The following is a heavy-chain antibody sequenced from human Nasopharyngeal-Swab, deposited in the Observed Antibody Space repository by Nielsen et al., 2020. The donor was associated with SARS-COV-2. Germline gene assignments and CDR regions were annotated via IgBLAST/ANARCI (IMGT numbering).Heavy chain of an antibody. D-gene: IGHD1-26*01. CDR2: IKQDGSEK. J-gene: IGHJ5*02. V-gene: IGHV3-7*03. Sequence: GESLKISCAASGFTFSSYWMSWVRQAPGKGLEWVANIKQDGSEKYYVDSVKGRFTISRDNAKNSLYLQMNSLRAEDTAVYYCAKDPSYSYDWFDPWGQGTLVTVSS. CDR3: AKDPSYSYDWFDP. CDR1: GFTFSSYW.